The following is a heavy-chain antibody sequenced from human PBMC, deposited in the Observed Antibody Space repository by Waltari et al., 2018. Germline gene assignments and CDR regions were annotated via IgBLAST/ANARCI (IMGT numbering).Heavy chain of an antibody. J-gene: IGHJ4*02. CDR3: ARTDFGGNSVDY. Sequence: QVALRESGLVLVRPTQTLTLTCTISGFSLSTRGMCVSWIRQPPGKALEWLARIDWDDDKHYSTSLKTRLTISKDASENQVVLTLTNVDPVDTGIYYGARTDFGGNSVDYWGQGTLVTVSS. D-gene: IGHD2-21*02. CDR1: GFSLSTRGMC. CDR2: IDWDDDK. V-gene: IGHV2-70*15.